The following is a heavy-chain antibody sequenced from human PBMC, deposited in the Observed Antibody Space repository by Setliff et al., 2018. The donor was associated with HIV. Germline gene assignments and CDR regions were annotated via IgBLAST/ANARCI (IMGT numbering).Heavy chain of an antibody. J-gene: IGHJ4*02. CDR2: IYPGDSDA. D-gene: IGHD3-10*01. CDR1: GYSFTSNW. CDR3: ARAGSGSYYNAPHY. Sequence: GESLTLSCTGSGYSFTSNWIGWVRQMPGKGLEWMGIIYPGDSDARYSPSFQGKVTISADKSISTAYLQWSSLKASDTAMYYCARAGSGSYYNAPHYWGQGTLVTVSS. V-gene: IGHV5-51*01.